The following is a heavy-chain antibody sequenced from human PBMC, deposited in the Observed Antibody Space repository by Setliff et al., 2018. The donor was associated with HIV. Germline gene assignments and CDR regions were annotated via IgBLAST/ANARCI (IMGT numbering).Heavy chain of an antibody. D-gene: IGHD6-19*01. Sequence: SETLSLTCSVSGGSVNSGNYHWAWIRQPAGKGLEWIGHIYTSGSPHYKSSLTSRLTISLDTSRSQFSLKLTSVTAADSATYYCARWVYNSAWSLDYWGQGTLVTVSS. CDR1: GGSVNSGNYH. V-gene: IGHV4-61*09. J-gene: IGHJ4*02. CDR2: IYTSGSP. CDR3: ARWVYNSAWSLDY.